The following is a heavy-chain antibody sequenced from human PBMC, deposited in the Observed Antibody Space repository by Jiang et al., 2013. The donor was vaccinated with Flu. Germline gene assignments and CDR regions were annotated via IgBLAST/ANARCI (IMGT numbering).Heavy chain of an antibody. V-gene: IGHV1-69*01. CDR1: GALFTNFA. D-gene: IGHD6-19*01. Sequence: QSGAEVKKPGSSVKISCEVSGALFTNFAISWIRLAPGQGLEWMGGIIPLSGTVQYAQEFQERVTITADESTNTAYLELTSLTSEDTALYYCARDGLTVAKYYFDYWGQGTQVTVSS. CDR3: ARDGLTVAKYYFDY. J-gene: IGHJ4*02. CDR2: IIPLSGTV.